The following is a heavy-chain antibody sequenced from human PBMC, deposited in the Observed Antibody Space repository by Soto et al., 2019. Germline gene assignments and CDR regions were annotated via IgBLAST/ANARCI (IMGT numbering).Heavy chain of an antibody. CDR3: AHTAYGDNEAFSFDY. V-gene: IGHV2-5*02. CDR2: IYWDEDK. J-gene: IGHJ4*02. CDR1: GFSLSTSGLG. D-gene: IGHD4-17*01. Sequence: QITLKESGPTLVKPTQTLTLTCTFSGFSLSTSGLGVGWIRQPPGKALEGLALIYWDEDKRYSPSLKTRLPSNHDTSKNQLALPMTNMDPVDTATYYCAHTAYGDNEAFSFDYWGLGTLITVSS.